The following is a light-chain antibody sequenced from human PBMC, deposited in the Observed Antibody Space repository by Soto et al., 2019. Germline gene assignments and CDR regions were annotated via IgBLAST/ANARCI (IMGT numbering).Light chain of an antibody. J-gene: IGKJ2*01. CDR3: QEVNSFPRA. Sequence: DIQMTQSPPSLSASVGDTVTITCRASQDISTRLAWYQQKPGKVPKVLIYAASTLQPGVPSRFSGGGSGTDFSLTISSLQPEDFATYYCQEVNSFPRAFGQGTKLEIK. CDR1: QDISTR. CDR2: AAS. V-gene: IGKV1-12*01.